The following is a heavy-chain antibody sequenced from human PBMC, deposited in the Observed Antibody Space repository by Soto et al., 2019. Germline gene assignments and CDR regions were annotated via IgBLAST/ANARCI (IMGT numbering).Heavy chain of an antibody. J-gene: IGHJ5*02. Sequence: EVQLLESGGGLVQPGGYLRLSCAASGFTFSSYAMSWVRQAPGKGLEWVSAISGSGGSTYYADSVKGRFTISRDNSKNTLYLKMNSLRAEDTAVYYCAKDLGGGTTLNWFDPWGQGTLVTVSS. CDR1: GFTFSSYA. CDR3: AKDLGGGTTLNWFDP. CDR2: ISGSGGST. D-gene: IGHD1-7*01. V-gene: IGHV3-23*01.